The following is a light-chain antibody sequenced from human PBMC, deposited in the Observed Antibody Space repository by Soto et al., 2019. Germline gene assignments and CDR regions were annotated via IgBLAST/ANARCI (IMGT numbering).Light chain of an antibody. CDR3: HHYGSS. CDR2: ESS. V-gene: IGKV3-11*01. CDR1: QGVGTY. J-gene: IGKJ4*01. Sequence: EIVLTQSPATLSLSPGERATLSCRASQGVGTYFAWYQQKPGQAPRLLIYESSNRAAGIPARFSGSGSGTDFTLTISSLEPEDFAVYYCHHYGSSFGGGTKVEIK.